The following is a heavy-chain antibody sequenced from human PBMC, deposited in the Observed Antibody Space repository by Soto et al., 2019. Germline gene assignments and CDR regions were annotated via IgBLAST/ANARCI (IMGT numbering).Heavy chain of an antibody. J-gene: IGHJ4*02. CDR1: GFTFSNHA. CDR3: AKVKGGYARSIDH. D-gene: IGHD5-12*01. CDR2: VSGTGGTT. Sequence: EVQLLESGGGLVQPGGSLRLSCTASGFTFSNHAMKWVRQAPGKGLEWVAVVSGTGGTTYYLDSVKGRFTISRDNSKNKLYLQMNSLRAEDTAVYFCAKVKGGYARSIDHWGQGTLVTVSS. V-gene: IGHV3-23*01.